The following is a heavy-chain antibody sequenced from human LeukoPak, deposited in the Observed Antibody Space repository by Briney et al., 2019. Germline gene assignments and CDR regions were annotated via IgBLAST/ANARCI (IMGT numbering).Heavy chain of an antibody. Sequence: SETLSLTCAVSGGSISSGGYSWRWIRQPPGKGLEWIGYIYYSGSTYYNPSLKSRVTISVDTSKNQFSLKLSSVTAADTAVYYCAREDIVVVPASGIDYWGQGTLVTVSS. CDR2: IYYSGST. V-gene: IGHV4-30-4*07. D-gene: IGHD2-2*01. CDR1: GGSISSGGYS. J-gene: IGHJ4*02. CDR3: AREDIVVVPASGIDY.